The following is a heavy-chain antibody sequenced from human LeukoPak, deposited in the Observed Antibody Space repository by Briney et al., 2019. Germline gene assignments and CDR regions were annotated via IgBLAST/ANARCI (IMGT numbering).Heavy chain of an antibody. D-gene: IGHD6-6*01. CDR1: GFTLSSYA. CDR2: ISGSGGST. V-gene: IGHV3-23*01. CDR3: AKLPTIYSSSSTY. J-gene: IGHJ4*02. Sequence: GGSLRLSCAASGFTLSSYAMNWARQAPGKGLEWVSSISGSGGSTYYADSVKGRFTISRDNSKNTLYLQMTSLTAEDTAVYYCAKLPTIYSSSSTYWGQGTLVTVSS.